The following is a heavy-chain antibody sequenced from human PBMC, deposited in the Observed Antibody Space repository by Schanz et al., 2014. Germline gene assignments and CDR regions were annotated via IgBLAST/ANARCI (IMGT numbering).Heavy chain of an antibody. J-gene: IGHJ4*02. D-gene: IGHD3-3*01. CDR2: INTGSGDT. CDR1: EYSFTSYS. Sequence: QIHLVQSGAEVKRPGASVTVSCKASEYSFTSYSMHWVRQAPGQRLEWMGWINTGSGDTKYSQNFQGRVTMTTDTSTSTAYMALTDLRSDDTAVYYCARDRRFFDRDDLYYFDSWGQGTLVNVSS. CDR3: ARDRRFFDRDDLYYFDS. V-gene: IGHV1-3*04.